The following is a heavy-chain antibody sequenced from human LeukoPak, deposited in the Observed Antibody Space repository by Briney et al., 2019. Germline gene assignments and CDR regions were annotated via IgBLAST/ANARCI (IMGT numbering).Heavy chain of an antibody. V-gene: IGHV3-23*01. CDR2: ITASGGST. Sequence: GGSLRLSCAASGFTFSSYAMSWVRQAPGKGLEWVSAITASGGSTYYADSVKGRFTISRDNSKNTLYLQMNSQRAEDTAVYYCAKTSGYFDYWGQGTLVTVSS. CDR1: GFTFSSYA. J-gene: IGHJ4*02. CDR3: AKTSGYFDY.